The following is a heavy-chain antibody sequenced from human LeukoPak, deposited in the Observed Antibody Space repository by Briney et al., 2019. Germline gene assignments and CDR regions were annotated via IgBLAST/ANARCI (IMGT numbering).Heavy chain of an antibody. V-gene: IGHV1-46*01. Sequence: ASVKVSCKASGYTFTSYYMHWVRQAPGQGLEWMGIINPSGGSTSYAQKFQGRVTMTGDMSTSTVYMELRSLRSDDTAVYYCARSTEAYCGGDCFATVLDYWGQGTLVTVSS. J-gene: IGHJ4*02. D-gene: IGHD2-21*02. CDR1: GYTFTSYY. CDR2: INPSGGST. CDR3: ARSTEAYCGGDCFATVLDY.